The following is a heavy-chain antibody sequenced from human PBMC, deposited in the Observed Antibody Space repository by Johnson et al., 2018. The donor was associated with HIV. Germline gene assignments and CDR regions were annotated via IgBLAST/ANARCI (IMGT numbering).Heavy chain of an antibody. Sequence: QVQLVESGGGVVQPGGSLRLSCAASGFTFSSYGMHWVRQAPGKGLEWVAFIRYDGSNKYYADSVKGRFTISSDNSKNTLYLQMNSLRAEDTAVYYCAKDRTGFDAFDIWGQGTMVTVSS. CDR2: IRYDGSNK. V-gene: IGHV3-30*02. D-gene: IGHD1-1*01. CDR1: GFTFSSYG. J-gene: IGHJ3*02. CDR3: AKDRTGFDAFDI.